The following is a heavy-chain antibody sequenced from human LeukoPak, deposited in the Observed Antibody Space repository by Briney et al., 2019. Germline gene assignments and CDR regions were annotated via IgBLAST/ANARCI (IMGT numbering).Heavy chain of an antibody. CDR2: ISGSGGTT. CDR3: VRDALGESGAGGP. CDR1: GFTFSSYS. V-gene: IGHV3-23*01. J-gene: IGHJ5*02. Sequence: GGSLRLSCAASGFTFSSYSMSWVRQAPGKGLEWVSSISGSGGTTYYADSVKGRFTISRDNSKNTLYLQMSSLRAEDTAVYYCVRDALGESGAGGPWGQGTLVSVSS. D-gene: IGHD3-10*01.